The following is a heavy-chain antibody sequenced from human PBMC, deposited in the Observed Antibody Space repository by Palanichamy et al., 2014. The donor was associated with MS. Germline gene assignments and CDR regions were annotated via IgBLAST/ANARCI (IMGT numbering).Heavy chain of an antibody. D-gene: IGHD2-8*01. CDR3: ANNDPSDAFDI. J-gene: IGHJ3*02. Sequence: QVQLVESGGGVVQPGGSLRLSCAASGFTFSSYGMQWVRQAPGKGLEWMSFIRYDGSNKYYADSVKGRFTISRDNSKNTLYLQMTSLRPEDTAVYYCANNDPSDAFDIWGQGTMVTVSS. CDR2: IRYDGSNK. V-gene: IGHV3-30*02. CDR1: GFTFSSYG.